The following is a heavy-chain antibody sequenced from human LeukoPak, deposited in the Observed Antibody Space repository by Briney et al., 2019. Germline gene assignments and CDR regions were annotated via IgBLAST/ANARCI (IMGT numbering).Heavy chain of an antibody. Sequence: GGSLRLSCAASGFTVSSNYMSWVRQAPGKGLEWVSVIYSGGRTNHADSVKGRFTISRDNSKNTLYLRMNSLRAEDTAVYYCARYGSWPYYFDYWGQGTLVTVSS. V-gene: IGHV3-66*01. J-gene: IGHJ4*02. D-gene: IGHD6-13*01. CDR2: IYSGGRT. CDR1: GFTVSSNY. CDR3: ARYGSWPYYFDY.